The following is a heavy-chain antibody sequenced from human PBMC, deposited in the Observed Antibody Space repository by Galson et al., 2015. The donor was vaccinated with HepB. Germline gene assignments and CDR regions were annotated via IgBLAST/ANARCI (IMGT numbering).Heavy chain of an antibody. CDR3: ARDVVVRGVIHYFDY. D-gene: IGHD3-10*01. Sequence: SVTVSCKASGYTFVDYYIHWVRQAPGQGLEWMGRVSPYSGDTSYAQKLQGRVTMTRDTSITTVYMALSSLRPDDTAMYYCARDVVVRGVIHYFDYWGQGTLVTVSS. J-gene: IGHJ4*02. V-gene: IGHV1-2*06. CDR2: VSPYSGDT. CDR1: GYTFVDYY.